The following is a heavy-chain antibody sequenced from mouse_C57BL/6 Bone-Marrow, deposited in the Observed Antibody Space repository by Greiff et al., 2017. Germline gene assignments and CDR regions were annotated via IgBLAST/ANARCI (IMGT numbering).Heavy chain of an antibody. CDR2: ISSGGSYT. V-gene: IGHV5-6*01. Sequence: VQLKQSGGDLVKPGGSLKLSCAASGFTFSSYGMSWVRQTPDKRLEWVATISSGGSYTYYPDSVKGRFTISRDNAKNTLYLQMSSLKSEDTAMYYCARHRYYGSISWFAYWGQGTLVTVSA. J-gene: IGHJ3*01. D-gene: IGHD1-1*01. CDR3: ARHRYYGSISWFAY. CDR1: GFTFSSYG.